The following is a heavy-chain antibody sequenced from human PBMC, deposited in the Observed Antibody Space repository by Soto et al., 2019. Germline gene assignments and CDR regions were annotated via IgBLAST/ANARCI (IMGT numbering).Heavy chain of an antibody. Sequence: PGGSLRLSCAASGFTFSSYGMHWVRQAPGKGLEWVAVISYDGSNKYYADSVKGRFTISRDNSKNTLYLQMNSLRAEDTAVYYCAKDKWDIVVVPAVYYFDYWGQGTLVTVSS. CDR2: ISYDGSNK. D-gene: IGHD2-2*01. V-gene: IGHV3-30*18. CDR3: AKDKWDIVVVPAVYYFDY. J-gene: IGHJ4*02. CDR1: GFTFSSYG.